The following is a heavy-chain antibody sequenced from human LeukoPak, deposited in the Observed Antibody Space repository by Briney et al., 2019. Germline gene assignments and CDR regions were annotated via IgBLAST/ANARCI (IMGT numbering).Heavy chain of an antibody. CDR1: GFTFSSYA. CDR2: ISYDGSNK. V-gene: IGHV3-30-3*01. Sequence: PGGSLRLSCAASGFTFSSYAMHWVRQAPGKGLEWVAVISYDGSNKYYADSVKGRFTISRDNSKNTLYLQMNSLSAEDAAVYYCARVEYSSSSAPHYYYYYGMDVWGQGTTVTVSS. D-gene: IGHD6-6*01. J-gene: IGHJ6*02. CDR3: ARVEYSSSSAPHYYYYYGMDV.